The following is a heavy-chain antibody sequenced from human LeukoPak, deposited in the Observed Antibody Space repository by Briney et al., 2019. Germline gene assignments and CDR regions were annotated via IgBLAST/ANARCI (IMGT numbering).Heavy chain of an antibody. Sequence: GGSLRLSCAASGFTFNNYAMSWVRQAPGKGLEWVSVVYSGGDTYYADFVMGRFTISRDKSKNTLFLQMNNLRAEDTAVYYCARAGYSYGRGYFDYWGQGTLVTVSS. V-gene: IGHV3-53*01. CDR1: GFTFNNYA. CDR2: VYSGGDT. CDR3: ARAGYSYGRGYFDY. D-gene: IGHD5-18*01. J-gene: IGHJ4*02.